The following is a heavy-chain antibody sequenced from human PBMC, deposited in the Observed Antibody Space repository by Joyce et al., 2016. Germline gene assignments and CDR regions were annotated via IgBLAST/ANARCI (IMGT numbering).Heavy chain of an antibody. CDR1: GIIFSNKE. J-gene: IGHJ4*02. D-gene: IGHD2-2*01. Sequence: EVQLVEYGGGLVQPGGSLRLSCAAPGIIFSNKEMNWVRQAPGKGLEWISSINSDDSRIHYADSVRGRFTISRDNARNSLFLEMNSLRVEDTAMYYCTTPSCANWGQGSLVTVSS. CDR3: TTPSCAN. CDR2: INSDDSRI. V-gene: IGHV3-48*03.